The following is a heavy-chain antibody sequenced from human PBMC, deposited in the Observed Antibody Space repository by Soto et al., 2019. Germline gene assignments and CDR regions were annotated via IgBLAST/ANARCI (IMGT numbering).Heavy chain of an antibody. CDR1: GYRFSTSW. Sequence: EAQKISCQGSGYRFSTSWIGWVLQKPGKGLAWLGNVYPSDSAVRYSPAFEGQVIISADNSINTASLQLLNLKAPDTAIPYCRKGATSPFESWDQGTRVDVST. D-gene: IGHD1-26*01. CDR3: RKGATSPFES. CDR2: VYPSDSAV. J-gene: IGHJ4*02. V-gene: IGHV5-51*01.